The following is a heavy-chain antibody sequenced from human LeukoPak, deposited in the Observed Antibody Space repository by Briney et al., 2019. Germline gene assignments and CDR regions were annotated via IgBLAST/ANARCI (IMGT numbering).Heavy chain of an antibody. CDR2: VYDSGST. J-gene: IGHJ3*02. CDR1: GDSISGFY. D-gene: IGHD3-22*01. V-gene: IGHV4-59*01. CDR3: ARATKIRRYYYDSSAYYYCVFDI. Sequence: PSETLSLTCTVSGDSISGFYWNWIRQPPGKGLEWIGHVYDSGSTTYNPSVKSRVIISQDTSKNGFSLKLKSVTAADTAVYYCARATKIRRYYYDSSAYYYCVFDIWGQGTMVTVSS.